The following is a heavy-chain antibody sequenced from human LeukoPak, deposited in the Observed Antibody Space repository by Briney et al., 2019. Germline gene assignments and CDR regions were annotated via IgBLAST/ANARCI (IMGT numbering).Heavy chain of an antibody. V-gene: IGHV3-48*03. Sequence: PGGSLRLSCAAPRFTFSSYEMNWVRQAPGKGLEWVSYISSSGSTIYYADSVKGRFTISRDNAKNSLYLQMNSLRAEDTAVYYCARDRYDYVWGSYVFDYWGQGTLVTVSS. D-gene: IGHD3-16*01. J-gene: IGHJ4*02. CDR2: ISSSGSTI. CDR3: ARDRYDYVWGSYVFDY. CDR1: RFTFSSYE.